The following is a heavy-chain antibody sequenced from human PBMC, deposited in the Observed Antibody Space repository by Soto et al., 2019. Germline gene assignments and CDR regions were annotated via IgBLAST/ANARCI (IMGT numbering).Heavy chain of an antibody. Sequence: PGGSLRLSCAASGFTFSSYGMHWVRQAPGKGLEWVAVISYDGSNKYYADSVKGRFTISRDNSKNTLYLQMNSLRAEDTAVYYCAKADDYYDSSPRAFDYWGQGTLVTVSS. CDR2: ISYDGSNK. V-gene: IGHV3-30*18. CDR1: GFTFSSYG. CDR3: AKADDYYDSSPRAFDY. J-gene: IGHJ4*02. D-gene: IGHD3-22*01.